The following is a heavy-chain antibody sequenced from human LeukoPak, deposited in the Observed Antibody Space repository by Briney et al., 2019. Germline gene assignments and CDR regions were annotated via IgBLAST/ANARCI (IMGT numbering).Heavy chain of an antibody. J-gene: IGHJ4*02. CDR3: VRDLSYYYGSGSYYVY. D-gene: IGHD3-10*01. V-gene: IGHV3-48*04. CDR1: GFTFSSYS. CDR2: ISSSSSTK. Sequence: GGSLRLSCAASGFTFSSYSMNWVRQAPGKGLEWVSYISSSSSTKYYADSVKGRFTISRDNAKNSLYLQMNSLRAEDTAVYYCVRDLSYYYGSGSYYVYWGQGTLVTVSS.